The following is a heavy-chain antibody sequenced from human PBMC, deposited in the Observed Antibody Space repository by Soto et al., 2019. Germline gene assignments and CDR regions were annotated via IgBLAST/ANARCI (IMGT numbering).Heavy chain of an antibody. CDR2: IYYSGST. Sequence: QVQLQESGPGLVKPSQTLSLTCTVSGGSISSGDYYWSWIRQPPGKGLEWIGYIYYSGSTYYNPSLKGRVNISVGTSKNPFSLKLSSLTAADTAVYYFARAPTYGSGSWPYYYYYGMDVWGQGTTVTVSS. D-gene: IGHD3-10*01. V-gene: IGHV4-30-4*01. CDR3: ARAPTYGSGSWPYYYYYGMDV. CDR1: GGSISSGDYY. J-gene: IGHJ6*02.